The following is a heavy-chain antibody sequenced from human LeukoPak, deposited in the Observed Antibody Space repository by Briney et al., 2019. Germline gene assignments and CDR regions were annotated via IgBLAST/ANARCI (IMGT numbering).Heavy chain of an antibody. CDR2: INHSGST. CDR1: GGSISSYY. D-gene: IGHD2-2*01. J-gene: IGHJ5*02. V-gene: IGHV4-59*08. CDR3: ARHPPSSTSP. Sequence: SETLSLTCTVSGGSISSYYWSWIRQPAGKGLGWIGKINHSGSTNYNPSLKSRVTISVDTSKNQFSLKLSSVTAADTAVYYCARHPPSSTSPWGQGTLVTVSS.